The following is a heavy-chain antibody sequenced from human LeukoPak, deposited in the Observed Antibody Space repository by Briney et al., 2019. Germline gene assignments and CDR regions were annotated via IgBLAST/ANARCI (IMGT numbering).Heavy chain of an antibody. CDR3: ARERMYYYDSSGLKGAFDI. V-gene: IGHV4-30-2*01. CDR1: GGSISSGGYS. D-gene: IGHD3-22*01. CDR2: IYHSGST. J-gene: IGHJ3*02. Sequence: SETLSLTCAVSGGSISSGGYSWSWIRQPPGKGLEWIGYIYHSGSTYYNPSLKSRVTISVDRPKNQFSLKLSSVTAADTAVYYCARERMYYYDSSGLKGAFDIWGQGTMVTVSS.